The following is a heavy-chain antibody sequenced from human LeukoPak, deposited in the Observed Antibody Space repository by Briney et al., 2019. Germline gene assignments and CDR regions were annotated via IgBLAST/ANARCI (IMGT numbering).Heavy chain of an antibody. CDR1: GFTFSSYS. J-gene: IGHJ4*02. CDR2: ISSSSSYI. V-gene: IGHV3-21*01. CDR3: AREDYDFWSGYYSKVNFDY. Sequence: GGSLRRSCAASGFTFSSYSMNWVRQAPGKGLEWVSSISSSSSYIYYADSVKGRFTISRDNAKNSLYLQMNSLRAEDTAVYYCAREDYDFWSGYYSKVNFDYWGQGTLVTVSS. D-gene: IGHD3-3*01.